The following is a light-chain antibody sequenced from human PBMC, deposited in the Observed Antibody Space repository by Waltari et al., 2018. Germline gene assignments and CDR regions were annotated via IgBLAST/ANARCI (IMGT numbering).Light chain of an antibody. J-gene: IGKJ1*01. CDR1: QSISTY. Sequence: EIVLTQSPDTLSLSPGERATLSCRAGQSISTYLAWYQQRPGQAPRLLIYDASNRATGIPARFSGSGSGTDFTLTISSLEPEDFAVYYCQQRSNWWTFGQGTKVEIK. V-gene: IGKV3-11*01. CDR2: DAS. CDR3: QQRSNWWT.